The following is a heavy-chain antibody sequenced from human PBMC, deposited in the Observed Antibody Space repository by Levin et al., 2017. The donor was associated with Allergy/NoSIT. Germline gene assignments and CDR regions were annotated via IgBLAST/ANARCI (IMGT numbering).Heavy chain of an antibody. V-gene: IGHV4-30-2*01. D-gene: IGHD5-18*01. J-gene: IGHJ4*02. CDR1: GGSISSGGYS. Sequence: SQTLSLTCAVSGGSISSGGYSWSWIRQPPGKGLEWIGNIYLSGSTNDNPSLKSRVTMSVDRSKNQFSLKLSYVTAADTAVYYGARVAGYSDGYYFDYWGPGTLVTVSS. CDR3: ARVAGYSDGYYFDY. CDR2: IYLSGST.